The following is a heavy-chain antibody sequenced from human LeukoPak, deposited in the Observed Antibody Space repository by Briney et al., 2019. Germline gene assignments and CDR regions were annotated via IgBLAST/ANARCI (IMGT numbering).Heavy chain of an antibody. CDR1: GFTFDDYG. CDR2: INWNGGST. V-gene: IGHV3-20*04. D-gene: IGHD3-10*01. J-gene: IGHJ4*02. CDR3: ARNVRDGSGSYGYFDY. Sequence: GGSLRLSCAASGFTFDDYGMSWVRQAPGKGLEWVSGINWNGGSTGYADSVKGRFTISRDNAKNSLYLQMNSLRAEDTAVYYCARNVRDGSGSYGYFDYWGQGILVTVSS.